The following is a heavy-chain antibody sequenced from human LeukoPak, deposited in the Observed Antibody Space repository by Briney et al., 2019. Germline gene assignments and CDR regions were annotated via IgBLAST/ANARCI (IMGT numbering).Heavy chain of an antibody. D-gene: IGHD6-13*01. V-gene: IGHV4-34*01. Sequence: SETLSLTCAVYGGSFSGYYWSWIRQPPGKGLEWIGEINHSGSTNYNPSLKSRVTISVDTSKNQFSLKLSSVTAADTAVYCCARTGYSSSWSLDPWGQGTLVTVSS. CDR1: GGSFSGYY. J-gene: IGHJ5*02. CDR3: ARTGYSSSWSLDP. CDR2: INHSGST.